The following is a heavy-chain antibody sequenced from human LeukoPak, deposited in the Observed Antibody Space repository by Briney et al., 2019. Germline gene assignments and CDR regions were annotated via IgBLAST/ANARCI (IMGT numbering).Heavy chain of an antibody. CDR2: FDPEDGGT. V-gene: IGHV1-24*01. D-gene: IGHD6-13*01. CDR3: AIPGGSSRDFDY. CDR1: GYTLTELS. J-gene: IGHJ4*02. Sequence: ASVKVSCKVSGYTLTELSMHWVRQAPGKGLEWMGGFDPEDGGTIYAQKFQGRVTMTEDTSTDTAYMELSSLRSEDTAVYYCAIPGGSSRDFDYWGQGTLVTVSS.